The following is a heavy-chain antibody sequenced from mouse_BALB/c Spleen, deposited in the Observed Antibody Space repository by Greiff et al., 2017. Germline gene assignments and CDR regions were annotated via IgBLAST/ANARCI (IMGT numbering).Heavy chain of an antibody. J-gene: IGHJ3*01. Sequence: DVQLQESGPGLVKPSQSLSLTCTVTGYSITSDYAWNWIRQFPGNKLEWMGYISYSGSTSYNPSLKSRISITRDTSKNQFFLQLNSVTTEDTATYYCARQLGGAWFAYWGQGTLVTVSA. D-gene: IGHD3-1*01. CDR3: ARQLGGAWFAY. CDR1: GYSITSDYA. CDR2: ISYSGST. V-gene: IGHV3-2*02.